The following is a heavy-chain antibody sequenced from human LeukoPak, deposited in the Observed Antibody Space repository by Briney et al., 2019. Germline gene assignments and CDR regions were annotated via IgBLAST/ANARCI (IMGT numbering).Heavy chain of an antibody. CDR2: ISDDGFNK. V-gene: IGHV3-30-3*01. J-gene: IGHJ3*02. D-gene: IGHD6-6*01. CDR3: ARGSRSSSWGGGAFDI. Sequence: ISDDGFNKYFPESVKGRFTISRDNSKKTLYLQMNSLRVEDTAIYYCARGSRSSSWGGGAFDIWGQGTAVTVSS.